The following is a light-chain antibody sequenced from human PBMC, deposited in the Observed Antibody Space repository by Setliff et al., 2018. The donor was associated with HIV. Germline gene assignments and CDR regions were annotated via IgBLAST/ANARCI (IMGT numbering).Light chain of an antibody. CDR1: SSDVGVHNY. CDR2: DVT. Sequence: SALAQPASVSGSPGQSITISCTGSSSDVGVHNYVSWYQQHPGKAPKLIIYDVTNRPSGVSDRFSGSKSVNTASLTISGLLAEDEADYYCSSYTSSGTYVFGTGTKVTVL. V-gene: IGLV2-14*03. CDR3: SSYTSSGTYV. J-gene: IGLJ1*01.